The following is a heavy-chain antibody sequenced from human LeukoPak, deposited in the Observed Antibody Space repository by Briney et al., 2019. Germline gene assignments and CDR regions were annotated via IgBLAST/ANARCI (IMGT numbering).Heavy chain of an antibody. Sequence: GGSLRLSCAASGFTFDDYAMHWVRQAPGKGLEWVSGISWNGGSIDYTDSVKGRFTISRDKSKNTLYLQMNSLRAEDTALYYCAKDIQGMVRGVDYWGQGTLVTVSS. V-gene: IGHV3-9*01. CDR2: ISWNGGSI. CDR3: AKDIQGMVRGVDY. J-gene: IGHJ4*02. D-gene: IGHD3-10*01. CDR1: GFTFDDYA.